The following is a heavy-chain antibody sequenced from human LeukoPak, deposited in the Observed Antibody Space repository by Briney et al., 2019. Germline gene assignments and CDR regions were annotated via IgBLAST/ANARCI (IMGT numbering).Heavy chain of an antibody. CDR3: AKDREYYYDSSGPFDY. D-gene: IGHD3-22*01. V-gene: IGHV3-23*01. J-gene: IGHJ4*02. CDR2: ISGSGGST. CDR1: GFTFSSNG. Sequence: PGGSLRLSCAASGFTFSSNGMSWVRQAPGKGLEWVSAISGSGGSTYYADSVKGRFTISRDDSKNSLYLQMNSLRAEDTAVYYCAKDREYYYDSSGPFDYWGQGTLVTVSS.